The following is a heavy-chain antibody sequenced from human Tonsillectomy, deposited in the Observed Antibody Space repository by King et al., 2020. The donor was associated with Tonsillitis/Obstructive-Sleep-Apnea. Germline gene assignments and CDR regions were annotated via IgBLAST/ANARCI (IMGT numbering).Heavy chain of an antibody. CDR1: GFTFSSYA. CDR2: ISGSGSSA. J-gene: IGHJ3*02. CDR3: AKAPVAIADSAFDI. V-gene: IGHV3-23*04. Sequence: QLVQSGGGLVQPGGSLRLSCAASGFTFSSYAMNWDRQAPGKGLEWVSGISGSGSSAYFADSVKGRFTISRDNSKNTLYLQMNSLRAEDTAVYYCAKAPVAIADSAFDIWGQGTMVTVSS. D-gene: IGHD2-15*01.